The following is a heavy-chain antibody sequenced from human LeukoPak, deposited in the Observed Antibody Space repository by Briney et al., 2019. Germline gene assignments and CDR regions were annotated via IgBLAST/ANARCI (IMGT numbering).Heavy chain of an antibody. CDR1: GYTFTGYY. V-gene: IGHV1-2*02. Sequence: GASVTVSCKASGYTFTGYYMHWVRQAPGQGLEWMGWINPNSGGTNYAQKFQGRVTMTRDTSISTAYMELSRLRSDDTAVYYCAAAGGYDFGYYGMDVWGQGTTVTVSS. CDR3: AAAGGYDFGYYGMDV. CDR2: INPNSGGT. J-gene: IGHJ6*02. D-gene: IGHD5-12*01.